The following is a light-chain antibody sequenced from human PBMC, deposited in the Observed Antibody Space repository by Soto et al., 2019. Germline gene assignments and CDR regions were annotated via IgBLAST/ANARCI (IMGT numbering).Light chain of an antibody. V-gene: IGKV1-33*01. CDR2: DAS. Sequence: DIQMTQSPSSLSASVGDRVTITCRASQDISNYLNWYQQRPGKAPKLLIYDASNLERGVPSIFSVTRSGTHFTFAITSLQPEDVATYYCQQSDSLPITFGQGTRLEI. CDR1: QDISNY. CDR3: QQSDSLPIT. J-gene: IGKJ5*01.